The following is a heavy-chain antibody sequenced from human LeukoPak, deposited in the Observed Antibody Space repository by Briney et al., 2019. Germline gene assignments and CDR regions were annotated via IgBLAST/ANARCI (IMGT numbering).Heavy chain of an antibody. CDR2: IYYSGST. V-gene: IGHV4-39*02. Sequence: SETLSLTCTVSGGSISSSSYYWGWIRQPPGKGLEWIGSIYYSGSTYYNPSLKSRVTISVDTSKNQFSLKLSSVTAADTAVYYCARDDTFGGVIVKFDYWGQGTLVTVSS. J-gene: IGHJ4*02. D-gene: IGHD3-16*02. CDR1: GGSISSSSYY. CDR3: ARDDTFGGVIVKFDY.